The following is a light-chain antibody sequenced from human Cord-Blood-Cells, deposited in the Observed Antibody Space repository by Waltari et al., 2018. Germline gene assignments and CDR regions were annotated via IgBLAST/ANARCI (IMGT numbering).Light chain of an antibody. CDR3: QQYGSSPQT. Sequence: EIVLTQSPGTLSLSPGARATFSCRASQSVSSSYLAWYQQKPGQAPRLLIYGASSRATGIPDRFSGSGSGTDFTLTISRLEPEDFAVYYCQQYGSSPQTFGQGTKVEIK. J-gene: IGKJ1*01. V-gene: IGKV3-20*01. CDR2: GAS. CDR1: QSVSSSY.